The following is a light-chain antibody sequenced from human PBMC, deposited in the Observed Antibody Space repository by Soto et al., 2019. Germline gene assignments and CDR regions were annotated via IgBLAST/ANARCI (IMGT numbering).Light chain of an antibody. CDR2: DVS. CDR1: SSDVGSYNL. Sequence: QSALTQPASVSGSPGQSITISCTGTSSDVGSYNLVSWYQQHPGKAPKLMIYDVSKPPSGVSNRFSGSKSGNTASLTISGLQAEDEADYYCCSYAGSSTYVFGTGTKVTVL. CDR3: CSYAGSSTYV. V-gene: IGLV2-23*02. J-gene: IGLJ1*01.